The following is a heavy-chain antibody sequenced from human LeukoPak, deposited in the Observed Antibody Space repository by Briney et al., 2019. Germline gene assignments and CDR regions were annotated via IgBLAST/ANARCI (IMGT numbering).Heavy chain of an antibody. V-gene: IGHV1-69*04. CDR3: ATLDWLLRYFDY. J-gene: IGHJ4*02. D-gene: IGHD3-9*01. CDR2: IIPILGIA. Sequence: SVKVSCKASGGSFSSYAISWVRQAPGQGLEWMGRIIPILGIANYAQKFQGRVTITADKSTSTAYMELSSLRSEDTAVYYCATLDWLLRYFDYWGQGTLVTVSS. CDR1: GGSFSSYA.